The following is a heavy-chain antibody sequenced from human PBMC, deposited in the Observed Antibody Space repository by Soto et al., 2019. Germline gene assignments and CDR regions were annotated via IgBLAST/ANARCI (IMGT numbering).Heavy chain of an antibody. Sequence: GASQKISCKASGWDFSSYWIGSVRQKTGKGLEWMAMIYPGDSDTRDSPSFQGQVTISADKSTSTAYLQWSNLKASDTAMYYCARRRSSTAFDIWGQGTMVTVSS. V-gene: IGHV5-51*01. D-gene: IGHD2-2*01. CDR1: GWDFSSYW. J-gene: IGHJ3*02. CDR3: ARRRSSTAFDI. CDR2: IYPGDSDT.